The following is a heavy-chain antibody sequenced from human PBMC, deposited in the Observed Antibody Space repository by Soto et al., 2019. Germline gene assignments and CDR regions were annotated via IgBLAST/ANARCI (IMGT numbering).Heavy chain of an antibody. CDR1: GFTFSSYA. J-gene: IGHJ4*02. CDR2: ISGSGGST. D-gene: IGHD5-12*01. Sequence: GGSLRLSCAASGFTFSSYAMSWVRQAPGKGLEWVSAISGSGGSTYYADSVKGRFTISRDNSKNTLYLQMNSLRAEDTAVYYWAKVLTVLGGYDYELDYWGQGTLVTVSS. V-gene: IGHV3-23*01. CDR3: AKVLTVLGGYDYELDY.